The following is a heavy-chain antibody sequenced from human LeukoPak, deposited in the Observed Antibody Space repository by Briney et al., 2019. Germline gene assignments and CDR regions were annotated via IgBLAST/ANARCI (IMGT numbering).Heavy chain of an antibody. CDR3: AELGITMIGGV. V-gene: IGHV3-30*04. J-gene: IGHJ6*04. D-gene: IGHD3-10*02. CDR1: GFTFSSYA. Sequence: PGGSLRLSCAASGFTFSSYAMHWVRQAPGKGLEWVALISYDGSNKYYADSVKGRFTISRDSAKSSLYLQMNSLRAEDTAVYYCAELGITMIGGVWGKGTTVTISS. CDR2: ISYDGSNK.